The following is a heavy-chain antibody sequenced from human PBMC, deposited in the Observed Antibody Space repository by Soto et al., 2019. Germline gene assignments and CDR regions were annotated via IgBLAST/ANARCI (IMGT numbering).Heavy chain of an antibody. CDR3: ARGGPCCSGGSCYSVCYYYGMDV. J-gene: IGHJ6*02. CDR1: GFTFSSYS. Sequence: PGGSLRLSCAASGFTFSSYSMNWVRQAPGKGLEWVSYISSSSSTIYYADSVKGRFTISRDNAKNSLYLQMNSLRDEDTAVYYCARGGPCCSGGSCYSVCYYYGMDVWGQGTTVTVSS. CDR2: ISSSSSTI. D-gene: IGHD2-15*01. V-gene: IGHV3-48*02.